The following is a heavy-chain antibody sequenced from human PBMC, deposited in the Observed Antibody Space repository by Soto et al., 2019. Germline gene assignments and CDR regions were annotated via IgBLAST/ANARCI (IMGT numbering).Heavy chain of an antibody. Sequence: GGSLRLSCAASGFTFSSYAMSWVRQAPGKGLEWVSAISGSGGSTYYADSVKGRFTISRDNSKNTLYLQMNSLRAEDTAVYYCAADPIVVVPAAQFGGLDAFDIWGQGTMVTVSS. J-gene: IGHJ3*02. D-gene: IGHD2-2*01. CDR3: AADPIVVVPAAQFGGLDAFDI. CDR1: GFTFSSYA. V-gene: IGHV3-23*01. CDR2: ISGSGGST.